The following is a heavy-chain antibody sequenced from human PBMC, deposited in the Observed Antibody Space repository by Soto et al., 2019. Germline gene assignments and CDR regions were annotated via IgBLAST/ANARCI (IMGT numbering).Heavy chain of an antibody. J-gene: IGHJ4*02. CDR3: ARVPGYYDFWSGYYNRYFDY. CDR2: INHSGST. Sequence: SETLSLTCAVYGGSFSGYYWSWIRQPPGKGLEWIGEINHSGSTNYNPSLKSRVTISVDTSKNQFSLKLSSVTAADTAVYYCARVPGYYDFWSGYYNRYFDYWGQGTLVTVSS. D-gene: IGHD3-3*01. V-gene: IGHV4-34*01. CDR1: GGSFSGYY.